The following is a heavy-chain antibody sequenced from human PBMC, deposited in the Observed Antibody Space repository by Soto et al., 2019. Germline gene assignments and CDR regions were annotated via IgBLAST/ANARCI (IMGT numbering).Heavy chain of an antibody. CDR3: AGGARSGCYSAGYDT. D-gene: IGHD1-26*01. Sequence: QVQLVQSGPEVKEPGASVKVSCKASGYTFTNYGITWVRQAPGQGLEWMGWISAYNGDTNYAQKLQGRVTMTTDTSTNTAYMELRSLRSDDTAVFYCAGGARSGCYSAGYDTWGQGTLVTVSS. J-gene: IGHJ5*02. CDR2: ISAYNGDT. V-gene: IGHV1-18*01. CDR1: GYTFTNYG.